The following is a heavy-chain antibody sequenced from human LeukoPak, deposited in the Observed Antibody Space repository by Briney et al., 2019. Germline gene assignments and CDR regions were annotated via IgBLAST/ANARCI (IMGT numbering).Heavy chain of an antibody. V-gene: IGHV4-61*01. CDR1: GGSVSSGSYY. Sequence: PSETLSLTCTVSGGSVSSGSYYWSWIRQPPGQGLEWIGYVYYSGSTNYNPSLKSRVTISVDTSKNQFSLHLNSVTPEDTAVYYCARRLTQYDCFDPWGQGILVTVSS. D-gene: IGHD2-2*01. J-gene: IGHJ5*02. CDR3: ARRLTQYDCFDP. CDR2: VYYSGST.